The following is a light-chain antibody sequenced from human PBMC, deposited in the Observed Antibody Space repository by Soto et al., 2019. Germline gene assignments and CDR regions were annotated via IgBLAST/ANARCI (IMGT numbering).Light chain of an antibody. CDR1: QSLLHSNGYNY. J-gene: IGKJ5*01. Sequence: DIVMTQSPLSLPVTPGEPASISCRSSQSLLHSNGYNYLDWYLQKPGQSPQLLIYLGSNRASGVPDRFSGNGSGTDFTLKISRVEAEDVGVYYCMQALQTPPTFGQGTRREI. CDR2: LGS. CDR3: MQALQTPPT. V-gene: IGKV2-28*01.